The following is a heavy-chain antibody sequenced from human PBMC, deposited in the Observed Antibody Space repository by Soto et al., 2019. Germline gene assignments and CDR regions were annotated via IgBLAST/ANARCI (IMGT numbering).Heavy chain of an antibody. CDR1: GFTFSSYA. CDR3: AKDPRLAVAGTMFDP. J-gene: IGHJ5*02. V-gene: IGHV3-23*01. Sequence: HPGGSLRLSCAASGFTFSSYAMSWVRQAPGKGLEWVSAISGSGGSTYYADSVKGRFTISRDNSKNTLYLQMNSLRAEDTAVYYCAKDPRLAVAGTMFDPWGQGTLVTVSS. CDR2: ISGSGGST. D-gene: IGHD6-19*01.